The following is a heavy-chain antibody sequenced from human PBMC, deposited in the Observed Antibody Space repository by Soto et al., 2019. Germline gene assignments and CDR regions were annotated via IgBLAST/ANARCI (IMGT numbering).Heavy chain of an antibody. D-gene: IGHD3-3*01. CDR3: VRGSGEWYAFDI. J-gene: IGHJ3*02. CDR2: IIPIFGTA. CDR1: GGTFSSYA. Sequence: ASVKVSCKASGGTFSSYAISWVRQAPGQGLEWMGGIIPIFGTANYAQKFQGRVTITADESTSTAYMELSSLRSEETVVYYCVRGSGEWYAFDIWGQGTMVTVSS. V-gene: IGHV1-69*13.